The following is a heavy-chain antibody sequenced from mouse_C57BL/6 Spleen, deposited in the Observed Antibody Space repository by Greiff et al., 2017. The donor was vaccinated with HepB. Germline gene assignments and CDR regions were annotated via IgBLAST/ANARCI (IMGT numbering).Heavy chain of an antibody. CDR2: IDPSDSYT. J-gene: IGHJ4*01. V-gene: IGHV1-59*01. CDR1: GYTFTSYW. CDR3: AREAYAMDY. Sequence: QVQLQQPGAELVRPGTSVKLSCKASGYTFTSYWTHWVKQRPGQGLEWIGVIDPSDSYTNYNQKFKGKATLTVDTSSSTAYMQLSSLTSEDSAVYYCAREAYAMDYWGQGTSVTVSS.